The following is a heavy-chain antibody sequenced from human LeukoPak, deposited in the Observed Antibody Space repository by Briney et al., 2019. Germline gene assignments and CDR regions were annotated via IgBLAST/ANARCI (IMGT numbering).Heavy chain of an antibody. CDR3: ARVDSSIAARPVDY. V-gene: IGHV3-21*01. J-gene: IGHJ4*02. CDR2: ISSSSSYI. Sequence: PGGSLRLSCAASGFTFSSYSMNWVRQAPGKGLEWDSSISSSSSYIYYADSVKGRFTISRDNAKNSLYLQMNSLRAEDTAVYYCARVDSSIAARPVDYWGQGTLVTVSS. CDR1: GFTFSSYS. D-gene: IGHD6-6*01.